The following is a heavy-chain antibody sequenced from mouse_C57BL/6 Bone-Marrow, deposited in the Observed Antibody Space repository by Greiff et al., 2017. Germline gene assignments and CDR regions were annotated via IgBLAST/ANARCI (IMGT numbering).Heavy chain of an antibody. CDR3: ARDGDGYYFY. CDR2: ISSGGSYT. V-gene: IGHV5-6*02. D-gene: IGHD2-3*01. Sequence: EVKLVESGGDLVKPGGSLKLSCAASGFTFSSYGMSWVRQTPVKRLEWVATISSGGSYTYYPDSVKGRFTISRDNAKNTLYLQMSSLKSEDTAMYYCARDGDGYYFYWGQGTTLTVSS. J-gene: IGHJ2*01. CDR1: GFTFSSYG.